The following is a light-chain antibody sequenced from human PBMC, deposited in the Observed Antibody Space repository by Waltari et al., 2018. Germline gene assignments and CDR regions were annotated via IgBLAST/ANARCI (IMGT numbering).Light chain of an antibody. Sequence: QSALTQPASVSGSPGQSITISCTGTSSDVGSYNLVSWYQQHPGKGPKLMIYEVSKRPSGCFNRFSGSKSGNTASLTISGLQAEDEAEYYCCSYAGSKFYVFGTGTKVTVL. CDR3: CSYAGSKFYV. V-gene: IGLV2-23*02. J-gene: IGLJ1*01. CDR2: EVS. CDR1: SSDVGSYNL.